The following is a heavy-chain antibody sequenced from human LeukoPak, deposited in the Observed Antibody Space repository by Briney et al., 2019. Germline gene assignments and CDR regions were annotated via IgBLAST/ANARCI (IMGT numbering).Heavy chain of an antibody. CDR2: MNPNSGNT. Sequence: ASVEVSCKASGYTFTSYDINWVRQATGQGLEWMGWMNPNSGNTGYAQKFQGRVTMTRNTSISTAYMELSSLRSEDTAVYYCARKGNDFWSGYYPHYYYYHGMDVWGQGTTDTVSS. CDR3: ARKGNDFWSGYYPHYYYYHGMDV. V-gene: IGHV1-8*01. CDR1: GYTFTSYD. J-gene: IGHJ6*02. D-gene: IGHD3-3*01.